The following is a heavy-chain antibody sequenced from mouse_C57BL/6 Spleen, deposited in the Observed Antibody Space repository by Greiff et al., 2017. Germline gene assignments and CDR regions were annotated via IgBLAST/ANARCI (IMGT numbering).Heavy chain of an antibody. J-gene: IGHJ2*01. V-gene: IGHV1-82*01. CDR3: ARRVYYGSSYEDY. Sequence: VQLQQSGPELVKPGASVKISCKASGYAFSSSWMNWVKQRPGKGLEWIGRIYPGDGDTNYNGKFKGKATLTADKSSSTAYMQLSSLTSEDSAVYFCARRVYYGSSYEDYWGQGTTLTVSS. CDR2: IYPGDGDT. CDR1: GYAFSSSW. D-gene: IGHD1-1*01.